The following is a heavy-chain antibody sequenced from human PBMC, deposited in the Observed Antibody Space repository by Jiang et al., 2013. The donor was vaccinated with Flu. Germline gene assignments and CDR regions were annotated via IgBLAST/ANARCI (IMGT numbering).Heavy chain of an antibody. D-gene: IGHD6-13*01. CDR2: IDPSDSYT. Sequence: SWVRQMPGKGPGVDGRIDPSDSYTNYSPSFQGHVTISADKSISTAYLQWSSLKASDTAMYYCARQIAAAGTPWFDPWGQGTLVTVSS. CDR3: ARQIAAAGTPWFDP. V-gene: IGHV5-10-1*01. J-gene: IGHJ5*02.